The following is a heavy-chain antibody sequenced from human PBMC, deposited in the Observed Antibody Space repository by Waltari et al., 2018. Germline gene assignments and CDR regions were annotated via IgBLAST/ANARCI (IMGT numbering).Heavy chain of an antibody. D-gene: IGHD2-15*01. J-gene: IGHJ4*02. V-gene: IGHV1-69*11. Sequence: QAPLVQSGTEVKRTGSSVRVPCKASGDTVSNNAISWGRQAPGQGLEWMGRISPVLGSVKSAEKFQGRVTLSADASSTTVYMELSSLRSEDTAVYYCARTVTLFAGVVQGYYFDYWGQGTLVTVSS. CDR2: ISPVLGSV. CDR3: ARTVTLFAGVVQGYYFDY. CDR1: GDTVSNNA.